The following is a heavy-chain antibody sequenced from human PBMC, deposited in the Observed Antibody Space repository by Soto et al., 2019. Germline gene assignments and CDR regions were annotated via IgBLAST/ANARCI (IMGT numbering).Heavy chain of an antibody. CDR2: ISYDGSNK. D-gene: IGHD6-19*01. Sequence: GGSLRLSCAASGFTFSSYGMHWVRQAPGKGLEWVAVISYDGSNKYYADSVKGRFTISRDNSKNTLYLQMNSLRAEDTAVYYCAKGSSSNFDYWGQGTLVTVSS. CDR3: AKGSSSNFDY. CDR1: GFTFSSYG. V-gene: IGHV3-30*18. J-gene: IGHJ4*02.